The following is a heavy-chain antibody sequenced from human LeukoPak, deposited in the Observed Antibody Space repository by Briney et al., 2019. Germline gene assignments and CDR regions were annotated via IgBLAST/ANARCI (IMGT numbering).Heavy chain of an antibody. CDR3: ARDRLSWWELSSGDWFDP. D-gene: IGHD1-26*01. CDR2: ISAYNGNT. Sequence: GASVKVSCKASGYTFTSYGISWVRQAPGQGLERMGWISAYNGNTNYAQKLQGRVTMTTDTSTSTAYMELRSLRSDDTAVYYCARDRLSWWELSSGDWFDPWGQGTLVTVSS. V-gene: IGHV1-18*01. J-gene: IGHJ5*02. CDR1: GYTFTSYG.